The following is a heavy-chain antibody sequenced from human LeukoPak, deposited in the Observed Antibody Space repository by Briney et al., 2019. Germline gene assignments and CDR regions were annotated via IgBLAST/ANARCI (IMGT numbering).Heavy chain of an antibody. Sequence: SETLSLTCTVSGASISSYYWSWIRQPPGKGLEWIGRIYTSGSTNYNPSLKSRVTMSVDTSKNQFSLKLSSVAAADTAVYYCARELGGRFCTNGVCLGYGMDVWGQGTTVTVSS. J-gene: IGHJ6*02. V-gene: IGHV4-4*07. CDR2: IYTSGST. CDR3: ARELGGRFCTNGVCLGYGMDV. D-gene: IGHD2-8*01. CDR1: GASISSYY.